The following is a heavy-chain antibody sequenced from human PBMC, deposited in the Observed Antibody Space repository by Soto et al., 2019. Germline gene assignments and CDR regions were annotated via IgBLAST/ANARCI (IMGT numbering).Heavy chain of an antibody. CDR2: TYYRSKWSN. CDR3: ARGRDAFDI. Sequence: QVKLQQSGPGLVKPSQTLSLTCAISWDSVSSNSAAWNWLRQSSSRGLDWLGRTYYRSKWSNDYLATVKGPVTNNPDTAKNHFSLQPNSGTPEDTAVYYCARGRDAFDIWGQGTMVTVSS. CDR1: WDSVSSNSAA. J-gene: IGHJ3*02. V-gene: IGHV6-1*01.